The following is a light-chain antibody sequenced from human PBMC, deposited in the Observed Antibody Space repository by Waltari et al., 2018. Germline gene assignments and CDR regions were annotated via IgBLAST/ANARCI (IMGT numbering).Light chain of an antibody. CDR1: TSNIGAGHD. CDR2: GNN. V-gene: IGLV1-40*01. J-gene: IGLJ2*01. CDR3: QSFDNMLSGGVV. Sequence: QSVLTQPPSVSGTPGQRVTIPCSGSTSNIGAGHDVHWYQPLPGTAPKLLIYGNNNRPSGVPDRFSGSKSGTSASLAITGLQADDEADYFCQSFDNMLSGGVVFGGGTKLAVL.